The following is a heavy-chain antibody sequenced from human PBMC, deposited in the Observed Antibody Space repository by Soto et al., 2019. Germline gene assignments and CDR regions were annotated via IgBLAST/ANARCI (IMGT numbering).Heavy chain of an antibody. Sequence: PSETLSLTCTVSGGSVSSGSYYWSWIRQPPGKGLEWIGYIYYSGSTNYNPSLKSRVTISVDTSKNQFSLKLSSVTAADTAVYYCARDDGDLPPNWFDPWGQGTLVTVSS. V-gene: IGHV4-61*01. CDR3: ARDDGDLPPNWFDP. J-gene: IGHJ5*02. CDR2: IYYSGST. D-gene: IGHD2-21*02. CDR1: GGSVSSGSYY.